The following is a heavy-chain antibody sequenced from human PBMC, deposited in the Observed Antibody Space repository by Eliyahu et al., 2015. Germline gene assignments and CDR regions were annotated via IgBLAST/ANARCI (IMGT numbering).Heavy chain of an antibody. J-gene: IGHJ5*02. Sequence: NPSLKSRVTISVDTSKNQFSLKLSSVTAADTAVYYCARHHYDILTGTNWFDPWGQGTLVTVSS. D-gene: IGHD3-9*01. CDR3: ARHHYDILTGTNWFDP. V-gene: IGHV4-39*01.